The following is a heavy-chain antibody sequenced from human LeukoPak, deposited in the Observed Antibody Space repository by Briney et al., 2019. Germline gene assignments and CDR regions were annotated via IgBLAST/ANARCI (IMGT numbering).Heavy chain of an antibody. CDR1: GFTSSSYA. J-gene: IGHJ4*02. CDR3: AKALLSSYYFDY. D-gene: IGHD2-2*01. CDR2: ISGSAGST. Sequence: GGSLRLSCAASGFTSSSYAMSWVRQAPGKGLEWVSGISGSAGSTYNADSVKGRFTISRDNSGNTLYLQMNSLRAEDTAVYYCAKALLSSYYFDYWGQGTLVTVSS. V-gene: IGHV3-23*01.